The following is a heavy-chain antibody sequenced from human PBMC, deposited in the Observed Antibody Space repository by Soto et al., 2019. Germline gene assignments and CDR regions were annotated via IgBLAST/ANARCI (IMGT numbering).Heavy chain of an antibody. J-gene: IGHJ5*02. CDR2: TYYRSEWYT. V-gene: IGHV6-1*01. CDR1: GDSVSDTTAA. Sequence: PSQTLSLTCAISGDSVSDTTAAWNWIRQSPSRGLEWLGRTYYRSEWYTDYAEAVKRRITISPDKSKNLFSLLVSSVTYEDSAVYYCVSDINSFDPWGLGTLVTVSS. CDR3: VSDINSFDP.